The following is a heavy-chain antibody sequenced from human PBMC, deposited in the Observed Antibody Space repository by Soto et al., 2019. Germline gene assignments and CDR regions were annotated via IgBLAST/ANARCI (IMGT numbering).Heavy chain of an antibody. CDR1: GFTFHEYA. Sequence: EVQRIDSGGGWVQPGTSLRVSCVASGFTFHEYAIHWVRQAPGKGLEGVSGISSDGDTIAYADSVQGRFTVFRDNAKNSLYLQMNSLSAEDTALYYCTKGGYDLIYYFGMDVWGQGTTVTVSS. CDR3: TKGGYDLIYYFGMDV. V-gene: IGHV3-9*01. J-gene: IGHJ6*02. D-gene: IGHD5-12*01. CDR2: ISSDGDTI.